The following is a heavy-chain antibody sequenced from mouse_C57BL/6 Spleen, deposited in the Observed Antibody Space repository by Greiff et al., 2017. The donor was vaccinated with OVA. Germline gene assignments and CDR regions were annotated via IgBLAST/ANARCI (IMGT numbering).Heavy chain of an antibody. D-gene: IGHD2-4*01. Sequence: VQLQQSGAELVRPGASVTLSCKASGYTFTDYEMHWVKQTPVHGLEWIGAIDPETGGTAYNQKFEGKAILTADKSSSTAYMELRSLTSEDSAVYYCTRAPYDYDKAMDYWGQGTSVTVSS. CDR1: GYTFTDYE. J-gene: IGHJ4*01. V-gene: IGHV1-15*01. CDR2: IDPETGGT. CDR3: TRAPYDYDKAMDY.